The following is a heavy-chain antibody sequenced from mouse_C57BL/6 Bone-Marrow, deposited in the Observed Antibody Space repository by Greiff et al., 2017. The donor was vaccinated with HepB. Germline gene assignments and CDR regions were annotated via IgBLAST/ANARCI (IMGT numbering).Heavy chain of an antibody. CDR3: TREGWRDFDY. V-gene: IGHV1-15*01. CDR1: GYTFTDYE. J-gene: IGHJ2*01. CDR2: IDPETGGT. D-gene: IGHD3-3*01. Sequence: QVQLQQSGAELVRPGASVTLSCKASGYTFTDYEMHWVKQRPVHGLEWIGAIDPETGGTAYNQKFKGKAILTADKSSSTAYMELRSLTSEDSAVYYCTREGWRDFDYWGQGTTLTVSS.